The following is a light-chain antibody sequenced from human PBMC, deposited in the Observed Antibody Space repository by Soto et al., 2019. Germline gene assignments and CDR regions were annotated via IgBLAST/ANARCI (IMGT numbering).Light chain of an antibody. CDR1: SSDVGGYNY. CDR2: EVN. Sequence: QSVLTQPPSASGSPGQSVTISCTGTSSDVGGYNYVSWYQQYPGKAPKLMIYEVNKRPSGVPDRFSGSKSGNTASLTVSGLQAEDEADYYCSSYAGSSLYVFGTGTKVTVL. J-gene: IGLJ1*01. V-gene: IGLV2-8*01. CDR3: SSYAGSSLYV.